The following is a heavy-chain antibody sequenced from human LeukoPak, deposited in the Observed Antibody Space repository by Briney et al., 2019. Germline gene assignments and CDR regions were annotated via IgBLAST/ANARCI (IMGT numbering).Heavy chain of an antibody. V-gene: IGHV3-7*01. D-gene: IGHD3-10*01. CDR1: GFTFSQYC. CDR2: IIQDGSGK. Sequence: PGGSLRLSCAASGFTFSQYCMTWVRQAPGKGLEWVAEIIQDGSGKYYGDSVKGRFTISRDNAKNSVYLQMNSLRAEDTAVYYCGTSDYYDSGRGGVSPSDHWGQGTLVTVSS. J-gene: IGHJ4*02. CDR3: GTSDYYDSGRGGVSPSDH.